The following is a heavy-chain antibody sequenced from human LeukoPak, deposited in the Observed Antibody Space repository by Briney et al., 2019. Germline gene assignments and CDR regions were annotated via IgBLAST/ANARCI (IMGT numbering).Heavy chain of an antibody. CDR2: ISFDGTNK. CDR1: GFSFRSYA. J-gene: IGHJ6*02. CDR3: ARHPTAFYYGMDV. Sequence: GGSLRLSCEASGFSFRSYAMHWVRQAPGKGLEWVAVISFDGTNKFYADSVKGRFTISRHNSENTLYLQMNSLRAEDTAVYYCARHPTAFYYGMDVWGQGTTVTVSS. V-gene: IGHV3-30*03.